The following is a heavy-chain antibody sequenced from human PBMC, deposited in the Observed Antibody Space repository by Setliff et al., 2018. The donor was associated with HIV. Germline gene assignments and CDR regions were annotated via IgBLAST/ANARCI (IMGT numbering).Heavy chain of an antibody. V-gene: IGHV1-46*01. D-gene: IGHD1-26*01. CDR1: GYTFITYY. J-gene: IGHJ1*01. Sequence: ASVKVSCKASGYTFITYYMHWVRQAPGQGLEWMGIINPSGGSTNYAQKFQGRVTMTRDTSTSKVYMELSSLRSEDTAVYYCARDHMSVGAWVGATSRGLFQHWGQGTLVTVSS. CDR2: INPSGGST. CDR3: ARDHMSVGAWVGATSRGLFQH.